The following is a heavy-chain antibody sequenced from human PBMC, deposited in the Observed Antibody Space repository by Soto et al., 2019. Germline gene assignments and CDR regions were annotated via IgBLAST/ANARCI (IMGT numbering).Heavy chain of an antibody. CDR2: ISAYNGNT. Sequence: QVQLVQSGAEVKKPGASVKVSCKASGYTFTSYGISWVRQAPGQGLEWMGWISAYNGNTNYAQKLQGRVTMTTDTSTSTACMELRSLRSDDTAVYYCARLAYCGGDCYSFHAFDIWGQGTMVTVSS. CDR3: ARLAYCGGDCYSFHAFDI. V-gene: IGHV1-18*01. CDR1: GYTFTSYG. J-gene: IGHJ3*02. D-gene: IGHD2-21*02.